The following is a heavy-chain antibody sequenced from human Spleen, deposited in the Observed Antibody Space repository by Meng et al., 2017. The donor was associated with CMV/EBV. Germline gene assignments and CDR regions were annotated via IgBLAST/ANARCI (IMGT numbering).Heavy chain of an antibody. D-gene: IGHD2-2*01. CDR1: GYTFTSYG. CDR3: ARELYCSSTSCYRQGNDY. CDR2: ISAYNGNT. V-gene: IGHV1-18*01. Sequence: ASVKVSCKASGYTFTSYGISWVRQAPGQGLEWMGWISAYNGNTNYAQKLQGRVTMTTDTSTSTAYMELRSLRSDDTAVYYCARELYCSSTSCYRQGNDYWGQGTLVTVSS. J-gene: IGHJ4*02.